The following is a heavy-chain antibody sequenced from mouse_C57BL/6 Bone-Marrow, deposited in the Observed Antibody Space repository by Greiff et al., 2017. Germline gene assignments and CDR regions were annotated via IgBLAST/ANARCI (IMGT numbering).Heavy chain of an antibody. CDR1: GYTFTDYE. CDR2: IDPETGGT. Sequence: VKLQESGAELVRPGASVTLSCKASGYTFTDYEMHWVKQTPVHGLEWIGAIDPETGGTAYNQKFKGKAILTADKSSSTAYMELRSLTSEDSAVYYCTRGTTVVAHFDYWGQGTTLTVSS. CDR3: TRGTTVVAHFDY. D-gene: IGHD1-1*01. V-gene: IGHV1-15*01. J-gene: IGHJ2*01.